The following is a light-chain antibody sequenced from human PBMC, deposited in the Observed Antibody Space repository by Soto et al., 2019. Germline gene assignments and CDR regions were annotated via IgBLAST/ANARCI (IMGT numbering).Light chain of an antibody. CDR3: QHYNSYSEA. CDR2: KAS. V-gene: IGKV1-5*03. J-gene: IGKJ1*01. CDR1: QTISSW. Sequence: DIQMTLSPSTLSGSVEDRVTPPCPASQTISSWLAWYQQKPGKAPKLLIYKASTLKSGVPSRFSGSVSGTEFTLTISSLQPDDFATYYCQHYNSYSEAFGQGTMV.